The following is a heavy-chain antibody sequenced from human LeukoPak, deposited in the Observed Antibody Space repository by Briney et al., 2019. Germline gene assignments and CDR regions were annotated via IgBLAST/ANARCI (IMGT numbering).Heavy chain of an antibody. CDR3: ARGFMVDALY. CDR1: GFTFSSFT. CDR2: ISSSGSTI. D-gene: IGHD2-15*01. Sequence: PGGSLRLSSAAPGFTFSSFTMNWVRQAPGKGLEWVSYISSSGSTIYYADSVKGRFTISRDNAKNSLYLQMNSLRAEDTAVYYSARGFMVDALYWGQGALVTVSS. V-gene: IGHV3-48*04. J-gene: IGHJ4*02.